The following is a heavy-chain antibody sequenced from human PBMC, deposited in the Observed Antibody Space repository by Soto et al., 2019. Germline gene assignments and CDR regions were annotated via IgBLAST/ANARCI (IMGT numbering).Heavy chain of an antibody. D-gene: IGHD3-3*01. J-gene: IGHJ5*02. Sequence: PGGSLRLSCAASGFTFSSYSMNWVRQAPGKGLEWVSSISSSSSYIYYADSVKGRFTISRDNAKNSLYLQMNSLRAEDTAVYYCARMSDDFWSGYYIGWFDPWGQGTLVTVSS. CDR1: GFTFSSYS. CDR2: ISSSSSYI. CDR3: ARMSDDFWSGYYIGWFDP. V-gene: IGHV3-21*01.